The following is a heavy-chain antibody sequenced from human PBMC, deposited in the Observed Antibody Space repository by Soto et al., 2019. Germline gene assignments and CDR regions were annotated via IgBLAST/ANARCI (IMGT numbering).Heavy chain of an antibody. J-gene: IGHJ4*01. V-gene: IGHV1-18*01. CDR3: ARTVEYDSIPYYYADF. D-gene: IGHD2-21*01. Sequence: VKVSCTASGYTCTTYAITWVRQAPEKGLEWMGWISGYNGNTNYAQTLQGRGTMTTDTSTSTAYLELRSLRSDDTAVYYCARTVEYDSIPYYYADFWGQGTLVTFSS. CDR1: GYTCTTYA. CDR2: ISGYNGNT.